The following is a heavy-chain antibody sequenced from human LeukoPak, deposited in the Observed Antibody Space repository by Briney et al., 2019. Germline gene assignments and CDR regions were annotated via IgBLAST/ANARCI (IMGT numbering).Heavy chain of an antibody. J-gene: IGHJ5*02. V-gene: IGHV1-18*01. CDR2: ISAYNGNT. D-gene: IGHD1-26*01. Sequence: ASVKVSCKASGYTFTSYAISWVRQAPGQGLEWMGWISAYNGNTNYAQKLQGRVTMTTDTSTSTAYMELRSLRSDDTAVYYCARDRPYSGSYWNWFDPWGQGTLVTVSS. CDR1: GYTFTSYA. CDR3: ARDRPYSGSYWNWFDP.